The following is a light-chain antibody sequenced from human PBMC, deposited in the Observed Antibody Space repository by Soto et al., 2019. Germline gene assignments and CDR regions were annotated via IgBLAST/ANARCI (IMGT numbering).Light chain of an antibody. CDR1: QSVRSSF. V-gene: IGKV3-20*01. CDR3: QQYENSVMYT. Sequence: EIVLTQSPGTLSLSPGERATLSCRASQSVRSSFFAWYQQKPGQAPRLLIYDVSVRATGIPDRFSGSGSGTDFTLTINRLEPEDFAVYDCQQYENSVMYTFGQGTKLEIK. J-gene: IGKJ2*01. CDR2: DVS.